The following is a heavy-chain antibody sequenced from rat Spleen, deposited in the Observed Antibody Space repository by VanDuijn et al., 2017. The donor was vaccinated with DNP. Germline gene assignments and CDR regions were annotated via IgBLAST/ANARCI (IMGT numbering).Heavy chain of an antibody. CDR3: TRDQRIIRGYFDY. Sequence: QVQLKESGPGPVQPSETLSLTCTVSGFSLTSYGVNWVRQPPGKGLEWMGRMRYNGDTSYNSALKSRLSISREASKNQVFLKMNSLQTDDTGTYYCTRDQRIIRGYFDYWGQGVMVTVSS. CDR2: MRYNGDT. D-gene: IGHD4-3*01. CDR1: GFSLTSYG. V-gene: IGHV2-63*01. J-gene: IGHJ2*01.